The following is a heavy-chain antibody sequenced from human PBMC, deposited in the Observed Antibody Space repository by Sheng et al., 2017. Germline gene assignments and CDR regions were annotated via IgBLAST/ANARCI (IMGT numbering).Heavy chain of an antibody. J-gene: IGHJ6*02. Sequence: QVQLQQWGAGLLKPSETLSLTCAVYGGSFSGYYWSWIRQPPGKGLEWIGEINHSGSTNYNPSLKSRVTISVDTSKNQFSLKLSSVTAADTAVYYCARVRVLRFLEWLSDYYYGMDVWGQGTTVTVSS. D-gene: IGHD3-3*01. CDR3: ARVRVLRFLEWLSDYYYGMDV. CDR2: INHSGST. CDR1: GGSFSGYY. V-gene: IGHV4-34*01.